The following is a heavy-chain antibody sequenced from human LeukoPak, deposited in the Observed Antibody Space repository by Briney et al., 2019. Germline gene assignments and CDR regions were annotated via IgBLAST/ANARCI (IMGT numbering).Heavy chain of an antibody. Sequence: ASVKVSCKASGYTFTSYAMHWVRQAPGQRLEWMGWINAGNGNTKYSQKFQGRVTITRDTSASTAYMELSSLRSEDTAVCYCARNYYDSSGYYPHFDYWGQGTLVTVSS. CDR3: ARNYYDSSGYYPHFDY. J-gene: IGHJ4*02. CDR1: GYTFTSYA. D-gene: IGHD3-22*01. V-gene: IGHV1-3*01. CDR2: INAGNGNT.